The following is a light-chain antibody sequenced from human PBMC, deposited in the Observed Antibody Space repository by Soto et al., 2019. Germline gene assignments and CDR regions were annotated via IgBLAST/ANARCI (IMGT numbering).Light chain of an antibody. CDR3: QQYGSSRT. V-gene: IGKV3-20*01. Sequence: EIVLTQSPGTLSLSPGERATLSCRASQSVSSSYLAWYQQKPGQAPRLLIYGASSRATGIPDRFSGSGSGTDFTLTSSRLEPEEFAVYYCQQYGSSRTFGQGTKVEIK. CDR1: QSVSSSY. J-gene: IGKJ1*01. CDR2: GAS.